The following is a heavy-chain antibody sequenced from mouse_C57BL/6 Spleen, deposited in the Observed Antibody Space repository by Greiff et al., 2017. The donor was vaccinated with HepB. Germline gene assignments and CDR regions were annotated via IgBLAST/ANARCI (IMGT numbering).Heavy chain of an antibody. V-gene: IGHV1-64*01. CDR3: ARGGLRRYAMDY. Sequence: VQLQQSGAELVKPGASVKLSCKASGYTFTSYWMHWVKQRPGQGLEWIGMIHPNSGSTNYNEKFKSKATLPVDKSSSTAYMQLSSLTSEDSAVYDAARGGLRRYAMDYWGQGTSVTVSS. J-gene: IGHJ4*01. CDR1: GYTFTSYW. CDR2: IHPNSGST. D-gene: IGHD2-4*01.